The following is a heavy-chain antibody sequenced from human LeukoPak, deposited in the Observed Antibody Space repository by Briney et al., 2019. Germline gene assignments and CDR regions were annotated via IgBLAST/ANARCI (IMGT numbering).Heavy chain of an antibody. Sequence: GGSLRLSCAASGFTFSSYGMHWVRQAPGKGLEWVAFIRYDGSNKYYADSVKGRFTISRDNAKNSLYLQMNSLRAEDTAVYYCARDTVDTAMAKNDAFDIWGQGTMVTVSS. CDR1: GFTFSSYG. CDR2: IRYDGSNK. J-gene: IGHJ3*02. D-gene: IGHD5-18*01. V-gene: IGHV3-30*02. CDR3: ARDTVDTAMAKNDAFDI.